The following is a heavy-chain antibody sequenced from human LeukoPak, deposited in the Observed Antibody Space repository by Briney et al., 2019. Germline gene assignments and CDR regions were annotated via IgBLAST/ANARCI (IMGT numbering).Heavy chain of an antibody. J-gene: IGHJ4*02. CDR2: INPNSGGT. CDR1: GYLFTSYG. V-gene: IGHV1-2*02. Sequence: GASVKVSCKASGYLFTSYGITWVRQAPGQGLEWMGWINPNSGGTNYAQKFQGRVTMTRDTSISTAYMELSRLRSDDAAVYYCAREDIVLMVYAKLFDYWGQGTLVTVSS. CDR3: AREDIVLMVYAKLFDY. D-gene: IGHD2-8*01.